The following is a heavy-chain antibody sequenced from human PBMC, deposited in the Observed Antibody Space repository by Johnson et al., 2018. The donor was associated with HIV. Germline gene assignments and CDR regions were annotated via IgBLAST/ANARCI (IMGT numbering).Heavy chain of an antibody. Sequence: QVLLVESGGGVVQPGGSLRLSCVASGFTFTTYDFHWVRQAPGKGLEWVAFIRSNGRDQYYGDSVKGRFTISRDDSKNTVDLQMNSLKTEGTAVYYCARGGGYSGYYRGGRAFDIWGQGTMVTVSS. CDR2: IRSNGRDQ. J-gene: IGHJ3*02. CDR3: ARGGGYSGYYRGGRAFDI. CDR1: GFTFTTYD. D-gene: IGHD5-12*01. V-gene: IGHV3-30*02.